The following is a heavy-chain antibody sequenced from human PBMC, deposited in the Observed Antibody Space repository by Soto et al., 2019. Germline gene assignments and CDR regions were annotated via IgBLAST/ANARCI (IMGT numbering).Heavy chain of an antibody. V-gene: IGHV4-34*01. CDR1: GGSFSGYY. D-gene: IGHD6-13*01. J-gene: IGHJ6*02. Sequence: SETLSLTCAVYGGSFSGYYWSWIRQPPGKGLEWIGEINHSGSTNYNPSLKSRVTISVDTSKNQFSLKLSSVTAADTAVYYCARVPGYSSSYYYYYGMDVWGQGTTVT. CDR3: ARVPGYSSSYYYYYGMDV. CDR2: INHSGST.